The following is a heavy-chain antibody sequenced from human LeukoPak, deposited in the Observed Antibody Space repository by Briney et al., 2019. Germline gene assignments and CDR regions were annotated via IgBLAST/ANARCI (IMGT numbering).Heavy chain of an antibody. J-gene: IGHJ5*02. CDR1: GFTFSSYG. CDR3: AREGVRFLFDP. D-gene: IGHD3-3*01. V-gene: IGHV3-33*08. CDR2: IWYDGSNK. Sequence: GGSLRLPCAASGFTFSSYGMHWVCQGPGKGLEWVAFIWYDGSNKYYGDSAKGRFTISRDNSKNTLYLQMNSLRAEDTAVYYCAREGVRFLFDPWGQGTLVTVSS.